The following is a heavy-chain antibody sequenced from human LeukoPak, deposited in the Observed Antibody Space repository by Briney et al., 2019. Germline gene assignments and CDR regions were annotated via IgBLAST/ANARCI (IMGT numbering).Heavy chain of an antibody. D-gene: IGHD6-19*01. CDR1: GFTFSSYG. Sequence: GGSLRLSCAASGFTFSSYGMHWVRQAPGKGLEWVAVISYDGSNKYYADSVKGRFTISRDNSKNTLYPQMNSLRAEDTAVYYCAADSSGWSSWGQGTLVTVSS. J-gene: IGHJ4*02. V-gene: IGHV3-30*03. CDR3: AADSSGWSS. CDR2: ISYDGSNK.